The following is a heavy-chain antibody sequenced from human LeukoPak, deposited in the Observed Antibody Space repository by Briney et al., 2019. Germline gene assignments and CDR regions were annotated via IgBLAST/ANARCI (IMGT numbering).Heavy chain of an antibody. Sequence: PSETLSLTCTVSGGSISSSSYYWGWIRQPPGKGLEWIGSIYYSGSTYYNPSLKSRVTISVDTSKNQFSLKLSSVTAADTAVYYCARHRPYYARRSVGAFDIWGQGTMVTVSS. V-gene: IGHV4-39*01. CDR3: ARHRPYYARRSVGAFDI. CDR1: GGSISSSSYY. CDR2: IYYSGST. D-gene: IGHD2-15*01. J-gene: IGHJ3*02.